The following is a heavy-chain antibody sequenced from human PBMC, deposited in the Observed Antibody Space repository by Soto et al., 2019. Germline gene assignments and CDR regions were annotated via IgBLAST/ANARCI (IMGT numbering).Heavy chain of an antibody. J-gene: IGHJ4*02. CDR2: IYYSGST. Sequence: SETLCLTCTVSGGSISSYYWSWIRQPPGKGLEWIGYIYYSGSTNYNPSLKSRVTISVDTSKNQFSLKLSSVTAADTAVYYCARRYGYSFDYWGQGTLVTVSS. CDR3: ARRYGYSFDY. CDR1: GGSISSYY. V-gene: IGHV4-59*08. D-gene: IGHD1-1*01.